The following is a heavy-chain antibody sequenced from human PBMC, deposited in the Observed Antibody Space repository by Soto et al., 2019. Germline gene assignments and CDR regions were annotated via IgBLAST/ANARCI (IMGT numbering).Heavy chain of an antibody. CDR1: GGTFSRYS. Sequence: QVQLVQSGAEVKKPGSSVKVSCKASGGTFSRYSITWVRQAPGHGLEWIGRIIPIFGIASYAQKFQGRVTITADESTSPAYMELSSLRSDGTAVYDCAREDRDRETGLVPAAIAGMDVWGQGTTVTVSS. D-gene: IGHD2-2*01. V-gene: IGHV1-69*08. CDR2: IIPIFGIA. CDR3: AREDRDRETGLVPAAIAGMDV. J-gene: IGHJ6*02.